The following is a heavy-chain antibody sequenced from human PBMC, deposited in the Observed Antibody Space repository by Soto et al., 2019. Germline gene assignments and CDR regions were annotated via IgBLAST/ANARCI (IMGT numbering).Heavy chain of an antibody. CDR1: GYIFVNYG. D-gene: IGHD3-16*01. Sequence: QVQLVQSGDEVKKPGASVKVSCKASGYIFVNYGIAWVRQAPGQGLEWMGWISPYTGNTHAASKVQGRLTMTTDTSTSTAYLDLGSLTSDDTAVYYCVMVDNYVTPTPQDVWGQGTTVTVSS. J-gene: IGHJ6*02. V-gene: IGHV1-18*01. CDR3: VMVDNYVTPTPQDV. CDR2: ISPYTGNT.